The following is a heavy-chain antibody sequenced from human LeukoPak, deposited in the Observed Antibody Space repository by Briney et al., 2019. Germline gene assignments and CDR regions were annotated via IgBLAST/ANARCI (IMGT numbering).Heavy chain of an antibody. V-gene: IGHV3-20*04. D-gene: IGHD3-3*01. CDR3: ARDRGTYYDFWSGYPDY. J-gene: IGHJ4*02. Sequence: GGSLRLSCAASGFTLDDYGMSWVRQAPGKGLEWVSGINWNGGSTGYADSVKGRFTISRDNAKNSLYLQMNSLRAEDTALCYCARDRGTYYDFWSGYPDYWGQGTLVTVSS. CDR2: INWNGGST. CDR1: GFTLDDYG.